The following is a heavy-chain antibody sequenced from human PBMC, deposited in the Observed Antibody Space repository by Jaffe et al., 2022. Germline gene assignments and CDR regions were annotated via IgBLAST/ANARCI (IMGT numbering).Heavy chain of an antibody. CDR2: ISWNSGSI. Sequence: EVQLVESGGGLVQPGRSLRLSCAASGFTFDDYAMHWVRQAPGKGLEWVSGISWNSGSIGYADSVKGRFTISRDNAKNSLYLQMNSLRAEDTALYYCAKAGGYCSGGSCYSDEDYYYYYMDVWGKGTTVTVSS. V-gene: IGHV3-9*01. CDR1: GFTFDDYA. D-gene: IGHD2-15*01. J-gene: IGHJ6*03. CDR3: AKAGGYCSGGSCYSDEDYYYYYMDV.